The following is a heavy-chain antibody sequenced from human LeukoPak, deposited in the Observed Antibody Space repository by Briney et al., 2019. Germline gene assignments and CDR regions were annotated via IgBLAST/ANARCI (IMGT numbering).Heavy chain of an antibody. CDR2: VYSSGSA. V-gene: IGHV4-61*09. CDR1: GDSISSGRFC. D-gene: IGHD1-14*01. CDR3: SRGPENPLNWYFDL. J-gene: IGHJ2*01. Sequence: SETLSLTCSVSGDSISSGRFCWNWIRQPAGTGLEWLGHVYSSGSAKYNPSLKSRVTISLDTSKNQFSLKLNSVTADDTAVYYCSRGPENPLNWYFDLWGRGTLVTVSS.